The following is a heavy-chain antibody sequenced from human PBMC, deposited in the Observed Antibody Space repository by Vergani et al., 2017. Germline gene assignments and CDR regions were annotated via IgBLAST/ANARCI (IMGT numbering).Heavy chain of an antibody. J-gene: IGHJ6*02. CDR1: GFTFSSYE. CDR2: ISSSGSTI. D-gene: IGHD6-6*01. V-gene: IGHV3-48*03. Sequence: EVQLVESGGGLVQPGGSLRLSCAASGFTFSSYEMNWVRQAPGKGLEWVSYISSSGSTIYYADSVKGRFTISRDNAKNSLYLQMNSLRAEDTAVYYCAREXGIAARHPSGYYYYGMDVWGQGTTVTVSS. CDR3: AREXGIAARHPSGYYYYGMDV.